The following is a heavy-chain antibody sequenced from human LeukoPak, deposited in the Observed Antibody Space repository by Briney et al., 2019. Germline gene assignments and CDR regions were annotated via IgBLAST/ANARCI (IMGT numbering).Heavy chain of an antibody. J-gene: IGHJ4*02. CDR1: GGSISSYY. Sequence: SETPSLTCTVSGGSISSYYWSWIRQPPGKGLEWIGYIYYSGSTKYNHSLKSRVTISVDASKTQFSLKLNSVTAADTAVYYCARGSRELYYFDYWGQGTLVTVSS. V-gene: IGHV4-59*01. CDR2: IYYSGST. CDR3: ARGSRELYYFDY. D-gene: IGHD1-7*01.